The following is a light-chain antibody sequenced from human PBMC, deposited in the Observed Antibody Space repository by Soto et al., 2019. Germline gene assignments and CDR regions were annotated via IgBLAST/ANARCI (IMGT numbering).Light chain of an antibody. Sequence: QSALTQPRSVSGSPGQSVTISCTGTSSDVGAYNCVSWYQHHPGKAPKLMIYDVSKRPSGVPDRFSGSKSGNTASLTISGLQADDEADYYCCSYAGSNTHVVFGGGTKLTVL. V-gene: IGLV2-11*01. CDR2: DVS. CDR1: SSDVGAYNC. CDR3: CSYAGSNTHVV. J-gene: IGLJ2*01.